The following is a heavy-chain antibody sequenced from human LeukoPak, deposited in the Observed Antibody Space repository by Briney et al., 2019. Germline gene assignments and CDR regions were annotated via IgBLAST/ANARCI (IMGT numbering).Heavy chain of an antibody. J-gene: IGHJ4*02. CDR1: GFTFSSYS. CDR3: ARDYDFWSGLDC. CDR2: ISSSSSYI. V-gene: IGHV3-21*01. Sequence: GGSLRLSCAVSGFTFSSYSMSWARQAPGEGLEWVSSISSSSSYIYYADSVKGRFTISRDNAKNSLYLQMNSLRAEDTAVYYCARDYDFWSGLDCWGQGTLVTVSS. D-gene: IGHD3-3*01.